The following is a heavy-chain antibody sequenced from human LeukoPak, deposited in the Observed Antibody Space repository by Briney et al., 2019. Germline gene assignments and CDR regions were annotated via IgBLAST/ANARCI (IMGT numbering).Heavy chain of an antibody. J-gene: IGHJ6*03. CDR2: INPNSGGT. D-gene: IGHD6-13*01. V-gene: IGHV1-2*02. CDR1: GYTFTGYY. CDR3: ARGASGLGSSWLHYYYYMDV. Sequence: ASVKVSCKASGYTFTGYYIHWVRQAPGQGLEWMGWINPNSGGTNYAQKFQGRVTMTRDTSISTAYMELSRLRSDDTAVYYCARGASGLGSSWLHYYYYMDVWGKGTTVTVSS.